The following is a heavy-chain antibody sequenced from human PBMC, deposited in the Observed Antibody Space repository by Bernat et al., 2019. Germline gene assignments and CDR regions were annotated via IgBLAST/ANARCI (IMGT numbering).Heavy chain of an antibody. CDR3: ARDLNFGYAFDI. J-gene: IGHJ3*02. CDR1: GYTFTSYA. D-gene: IGHD1-20*01. CDR2: INAGNGNT. Sequence: QVQLVQSGAEVKKPGASVKVSCKASGYTFTSYAMHWVRQAPGQRLEWMGWINAGNGNTKYSQKFQGRVTITRDTSASTAYMELSSLRSEDTAVYYCARDLNFGYAFDIWGQGTMVTVSS. V-gene: IGHV1-3*01.